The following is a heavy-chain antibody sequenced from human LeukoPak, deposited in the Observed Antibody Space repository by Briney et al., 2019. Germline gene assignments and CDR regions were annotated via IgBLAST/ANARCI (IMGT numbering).Heavy chain of an antibody. V-gene: IGHV1-2*06. CDR3: AEDHGFIGSNWFDP. CDR1: GYTFTDYY. J-gene: IGHJ5*02. CDR2: INPDSGDA. D-gene: IGHD3-10*01. Sequence: GESLKISCKASGYTFTDYYIHWVRQAPGQGLEWMGRINPDSGDANSAQKFQGRVIMTRDTSIRTAYMELRRLRSDDTATYYCAEDHGFIGSNWFDPWGQGTLVTVSS.